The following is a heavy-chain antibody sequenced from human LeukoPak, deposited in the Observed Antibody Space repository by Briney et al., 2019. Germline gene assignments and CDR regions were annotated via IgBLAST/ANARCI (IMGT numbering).Heavy chain of an antibody. Sequence: PGGSLRLSCAASGFIFSTYWMSWVRQAPGKGLEWVANIKQDGSEKYYVDSVKGRFTISRDNAKNSLYLQMNSLRAEDTAVYYCARVGGGYDFGYWGQGTLVTVSS. V-gene: IGHV3-7*01. J-gene: IGHJ4*02. D-gene: IGHD5-12*01. CDR1: GFIFSTYW. CDR2: IKQDGSEK. CDR3: ARVGGGYDFGY.